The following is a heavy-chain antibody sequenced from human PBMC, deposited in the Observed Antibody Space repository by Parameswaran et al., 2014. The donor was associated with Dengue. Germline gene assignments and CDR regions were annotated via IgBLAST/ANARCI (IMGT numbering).Heavy chain of an antibody. CDR3: ARASEFTWIQLWSLPLY. CDR2: INPNSGGT. V-gene: IGHV1-2*02. J-gene: IGHJ4*02. Sequence: WVRQAPGQGLEWMGWINPNSGGTNYAQKFQGRVTMTRDTSISTAYMELSRLRSDDTAVYYCARASEFTWIQLWSLPLYWGQGTLVTVSS. D-gene: IGHD5-18*01.